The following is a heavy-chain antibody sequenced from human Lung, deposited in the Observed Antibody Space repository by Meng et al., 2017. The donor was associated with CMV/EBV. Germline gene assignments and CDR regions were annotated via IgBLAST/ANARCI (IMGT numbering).Heavy chain of an antibody. Sequence: SCAESGFTFGNSGMHWVRQAPGKGLEWVASISYDGSTQDYADSVKDRFTISRDNSNNTVYLQMNSLRVEDTAVYYCAKDEGGMGYSNSFDYWGQGTXVTVSS. CDR3: AKDEGGMGYSNSFDY. J-gene: IGHJ4*02. CDR1: GFTFGNSG. CDR2: ISYDGSTQ. D-gene: IGHD6-13*01. V-gene: IGHV3-30*02.